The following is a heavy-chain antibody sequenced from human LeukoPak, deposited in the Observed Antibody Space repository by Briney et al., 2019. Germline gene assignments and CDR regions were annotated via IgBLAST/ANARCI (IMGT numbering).Heavy chain of an antibody. D-gene: IGHD6-19*01. V-gene: IGHV4-59*01. CDR3: ARIYSGWYLDY. CDR2: IYYSGST. CDR1: GGSISSYY. J-gene: IGHJ4*02. Sequence: PSETLSLTCTVSGGSISSYYWSWIRQPPGKGLECIGYIYYSGSTNYNPSPKSRATISVDTSKNQFSLKLSSVTAADTAVYYCARIYSGWYLDYWGQGTLVTASS.